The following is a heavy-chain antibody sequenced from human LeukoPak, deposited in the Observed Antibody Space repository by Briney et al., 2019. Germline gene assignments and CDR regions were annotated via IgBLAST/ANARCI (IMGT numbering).Heavy chain of an antibody. J-gene: IGHJ4*02. CDR3: AREGGASGWWDFDY. Sequence: ASVKVSCKASGYTFTSYGISWVRQAPGQGLEWMGWISAYNGNTNYAQKFQGRVTITRDTSASTAYMELSSLRPEDTAVYYCAREGGASGWWDFDYWGQGTLVTVSS. CDR2: ISAYNGNT. D-gene: IGHD6-19*01. CDR1: GYTFTSYG. V-gene: IGHV1-18*01.